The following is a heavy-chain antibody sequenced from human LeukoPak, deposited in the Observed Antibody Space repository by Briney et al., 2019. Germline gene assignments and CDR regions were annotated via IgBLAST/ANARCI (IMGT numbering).Heavy chain of an antibody. V-gene: IGHV4-59*08. CDR3: ARHRDGYNL. Sequence: SETLSLTCTVSGGSISSYYWSWIRQPPGKGLEWIGYIYYSGSTNYNPSLRSRVTISVDTSKNQFSLKLSSVTAADTAVYYCARHRDGYNLWGQGTLVTVSS. CDR1: GGSISSYY. J-gene: IGHJ4*02. D-gene: IGHD5-24*01. CDR2: IYYSGST.